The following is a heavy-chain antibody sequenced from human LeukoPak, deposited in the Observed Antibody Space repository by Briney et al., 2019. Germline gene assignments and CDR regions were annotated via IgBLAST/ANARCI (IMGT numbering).Heavy chain of an antibody. D-gene: IGHD2-2*01. Sequence: PSETLSLTCTVSGASINSHYWSWIRQPPGKGLEWIGYIHYTGSTNYNPSLKSRVTISIDTSKIQFSLKLNSVTAADTAVYYCARDRPPGHAFYWGPGMLVTVSS. CDR3: ARDRPPGHAFY. CDR2: IHYTGST. CDR1: GASINSHY. V-gene: IGHV4-59*11. J-gene: IGHJ4*02.